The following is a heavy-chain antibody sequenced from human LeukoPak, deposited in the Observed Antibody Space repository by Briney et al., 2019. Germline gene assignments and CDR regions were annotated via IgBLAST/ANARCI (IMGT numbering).Heavy chain of an antibody. Sequence: GGSLRLSCAASGFTFSDYYMSWIRQAPGKGLEWVSYISSSGSTIYYADSVKGRLTISRDNAKNSLYLQMNSLRAEDTAVYYCARDRGYYDFWSGYYRGYYYYMDVWGKGTTVTVSS. D-gene: IGHD3-3*01. CDR2: ISSSGSTI. CDR3: ARDRGYYDFWSGYYRGYYYYMDV. J-gene: IGHJ6*03. V-gene: IGHV3-11*04. CDR1: GFTFSDYY.